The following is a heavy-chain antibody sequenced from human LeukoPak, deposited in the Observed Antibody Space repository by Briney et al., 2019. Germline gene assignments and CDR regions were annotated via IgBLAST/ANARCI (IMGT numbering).Heavy chain of an antibody. Sequence: GGSLRLSCAASGFTFSSYAMSRVRQAPGKGLEWVSAISGSGGSTYYADSVKGRFTISRGNSKNTLYLQMNSLRAEDTAVYYCAKDLYQYCSSTSCYTMRDYYDSSGYGDDWGQGTLVTVSS. V-gene: IGHV3-23*01. CDR3: AKDLYQYCSSTSCYTMRDYYDSSGYGDD. J-gene: IGHJ4*02. CDR2: ISGSGGST. CDR1: GFTFSSYA. D-gene: IGHD2-2*02.